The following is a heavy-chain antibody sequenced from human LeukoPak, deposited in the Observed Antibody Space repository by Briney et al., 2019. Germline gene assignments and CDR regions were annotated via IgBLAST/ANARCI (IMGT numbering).Heavy chain of an antibody. J-gene: IGHJ4*02. CDR2: INSDGSRT. D-gene: IGHD6-6*01. CDR1: GFTFSSYW. Sequence: PGGTLRLSCAASGFTFSSYWMHWVRQAPGKGLVWVSRINSDGSRTTYADSVKGRFTISRDNAKNTLHLQMNSLRAEDTAVYYCARASYSSWTFFEYWGQGTLVTVSS. CDR3: ARASYSSWTFFEY. V-gene: IGHV3-74*01.